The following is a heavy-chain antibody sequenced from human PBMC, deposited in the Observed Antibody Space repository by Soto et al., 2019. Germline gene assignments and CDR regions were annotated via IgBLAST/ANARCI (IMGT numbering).Heavy chain of an antibody. CDR2: IFYRGSP. J-gene: IGHJ4*02. CDR3: AGAIWKSVAVEY. V-gene: IGHV4-59*01. Sequence: QVQLQESGPGLVKPSETLSLTCTVSGGSISRYYWSWIRQPLGKGLEWIGYIFYRGSPYYNPSLKSRVTMSLDTSKNQFSLRLSSVTAADTALYYCAGAIWKSVAVEYWGQGTLVTVSS. D-gene: IGHD2-15*01. CDR1: GGSISRYY.